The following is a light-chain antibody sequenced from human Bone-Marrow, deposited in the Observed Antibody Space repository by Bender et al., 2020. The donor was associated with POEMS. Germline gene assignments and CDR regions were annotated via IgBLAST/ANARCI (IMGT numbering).Light chain of an antibody. Sequence: QSALTQPPSASGTPGQRVTISCSGSSSNIGSYFVYWYQQLPGTAPKVLIYRNNQRPSGVPDRFSGSKSGTSASLAISGLRSEDEADYYCAAWDDSLSGHVVFGGGTKLTVL. J-gene: IGLJ2*01. CDR1: SSNIGSYF. CDR2: RNN. V-gene: IGLV1-47*01. CDR3: AAWDDSLSGHVV.